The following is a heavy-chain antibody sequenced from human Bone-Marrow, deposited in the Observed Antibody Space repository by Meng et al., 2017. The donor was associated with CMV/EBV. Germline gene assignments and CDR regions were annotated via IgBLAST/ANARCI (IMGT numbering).Heavy chain of an antibody. CDR2: IRGSGGST. V-gene: IGHV3-23*01. CDR3: AKSGTSYYDSSGYLFDY. J-gene: IGHJ4*02. D-gene: IGHD3-22*01. Sequence: GGSLRLFCAASGFTFSSYAMSRVRQAPGKGLEWVSAIRGSGGSTYYADSVKGRFTISRDNSKNTLYLQMNSLRAEDTAVYYCAKSGTSYYDSSGYLFDYWGQGTLVTVSS. CDR1: GFTFSSYA.